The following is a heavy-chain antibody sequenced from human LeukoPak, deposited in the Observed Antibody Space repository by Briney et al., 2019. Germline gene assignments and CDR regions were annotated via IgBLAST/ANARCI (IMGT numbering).Heavy chain of an antibody. CDR1: GGSIGSHY. Sequence: ASETLSLTCTVSGGSIGSHYWTWIRQTPGKGLEWIGYVYDIGSTKYNPSLKSRVTISVDTSKNQFSLRLSSVTAADTAVYYCARVEEGYGSGRRENYYYYYMDVWGKGTTVTISS. V-gene: IGHV4-59*11. J-gene: IGHJ6*03. CDR2: VYDIGST. D-gene: IGHD3-10*01. CDR3: ARVEEGYGSGRRENYYYYYMDV.